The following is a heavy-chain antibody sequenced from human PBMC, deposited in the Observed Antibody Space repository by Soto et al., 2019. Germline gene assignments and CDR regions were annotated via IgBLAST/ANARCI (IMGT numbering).Heavy chain of an antibody. D-gene: IGHD3-16*01. Sequence: EVQLLESGGGLVQPGGSLRLSCAASGFTFSSYAMSWVRQAPGKGLEWVSAISGSGGSTYYADSVKGRFTISRDNSKNTMYLQMNSLRAEDTAVYYCAKESPSEDYRDPDCDYWGQGTLVTVSS. CDR1: GFTFSSYA. J-gene: IGHJ4*02. CDR3: AKESPSEDYRDPDCDY. CDR2: ISGSGGST. V-gene: IGHV3-23*01.